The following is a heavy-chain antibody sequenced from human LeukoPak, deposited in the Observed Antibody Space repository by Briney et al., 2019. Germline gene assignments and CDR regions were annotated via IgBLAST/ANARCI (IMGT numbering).Heavy chain of an antibody. Sequence: ASVKVSCKASGYTFTSYGISWVRQAPGQGLEWMGWISAYNGNTNYAQKLQGRVTMTTDTSTSTAYMELRSLRSDDTAVYYCARVMGVAARPSGAFDIWGQGTMVTVSS. J-gene: IGHJ3*02. CDR3: ARVMGVAARPSGAFDI. CDR1: GYTFTSYG. CDR2: ISAYNGNT. D-gene: IGHD6-6*01. V-gene: IGHV1-18*01.